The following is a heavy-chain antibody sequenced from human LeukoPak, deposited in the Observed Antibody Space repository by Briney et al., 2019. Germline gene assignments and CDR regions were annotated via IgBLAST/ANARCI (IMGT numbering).Heavy chain of an antibody. CDR1: GYTSTDYY. D-gene: IGHD2-15*01. Sequence: ATVQISCKDSGYTSTDYYMHWVQQPPGKGLEWMGLLDPEDGETIYAEKFQGSVTITADTSTYTAYAELSSLRSEDTAVYYCATAPRYCSGGSCYFYYWGQGTLVTVSS. CDR2: LDPEDGET. J-gene: IGHJ4*02. CDR3: ATAPRYCSGGSCYFYY. V-gene: IGHV1-69-2*01.